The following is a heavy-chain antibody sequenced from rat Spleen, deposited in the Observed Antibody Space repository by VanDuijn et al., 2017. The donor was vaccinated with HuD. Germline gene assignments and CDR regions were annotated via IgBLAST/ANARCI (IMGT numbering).Heavy chain of an antibody. CDR2: IDSAGST. J-gene: IGHJ2*01. V-gene: IGHV3-3*01. D-gene: IGHD1-10*01. Sequence: EVQLPESGPGLVKPSQSLSLTCSVTFYSITSSYRWSWVRKFPGNKLEWMGYIDSAGSTNYNPSLKSRISITRDTSKNQFFLQVNSVTTEDTATYYCGRDNNYKAYWGQGVMVTVSS. CDR1: FYSITSSYR. CDR3: GRDNNYKAY.